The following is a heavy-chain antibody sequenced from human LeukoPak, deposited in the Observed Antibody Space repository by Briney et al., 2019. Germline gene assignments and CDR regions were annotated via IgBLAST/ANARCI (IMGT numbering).Heavy chain of an antibody. Sequence: GASVKVSCKTSGYTFTDYYIHWVRQAPGQGLEWMGWINPKSGATDFAQKFQGRITLTRDTSITTAHMEMNRLTPDDTAVYFCTIDEWELPGYWGQGTRVTV. V-gene: IGHV1-2*02. J-gene: IGHJ4*02. CDR3: TIDEWELPGY. D-gene: IGHD1-26*01. CDR2: INPKSGAT. CDR1: GYTFTDYY.